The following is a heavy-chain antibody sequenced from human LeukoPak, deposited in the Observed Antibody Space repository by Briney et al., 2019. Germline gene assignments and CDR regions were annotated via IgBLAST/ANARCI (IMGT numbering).Heavy chain of an antibody. J-gene: IGHJ4*02. V-gene: IGHV3-33*01. CDR2: IWYDGSNK. CDR1: GFTFSSYG. Sequence: GRSLRLSCAASGFTFSSYGMHWVRQAPGKGLEWVAVIWYDGSNKYYADSVKGRFTISRDNSKNTLYLQTNSLRAEDTAVYYCARDHIRAPNLYYDILTGYYSYYFDYWGQGTLVTVSS. D-gene: IGHD3-9*01. CDR3: ARDHIRAPNLYYDILTGYYSYYFDY.